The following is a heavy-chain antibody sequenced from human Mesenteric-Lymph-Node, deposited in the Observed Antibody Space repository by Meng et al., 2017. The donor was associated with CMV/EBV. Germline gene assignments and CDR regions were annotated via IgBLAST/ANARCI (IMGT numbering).Heavy chain of an antibody. CDR2: MNPDGSVK. J-gene: IGHJ4*02. CDR3: ARDSTGGATLLDY. CDR1: GFSFSNYY. V-gene: IGHV3-7*01. D-gene: IGHD1-26*01. Sequence: GESLKISCAASGFSFSNYYMSWVRQAPGKGLEWVANMNPDGSVKLYVDSVKGRCTITRDNAKNSLFLQMDSLRVEDTAVYYCARDSTGGATLLDYWGQGTLVTVSS.